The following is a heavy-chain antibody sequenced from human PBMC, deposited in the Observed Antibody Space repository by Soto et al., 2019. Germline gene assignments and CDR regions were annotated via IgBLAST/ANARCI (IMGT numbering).Heavy chain of an antibody. V-gene: IGHV1-69*13. CDR1: GGTFSTHA. CDR3: ARGYCSGGNCYSGMDV. J-gene: IGHJ6*02. CDR2: IIPISGTT. Sequence: SVKVTCKASGGTFSTHAIIWVRQAPGHGLEWMGGIIPISGTTYYTQKFQGRVTITADEPTSTAFMELSSLKSDDTPVFYCARGYCSGGNCYSGMDVWGQGTMVTVSS. D-gene: IGHD2-15*01.